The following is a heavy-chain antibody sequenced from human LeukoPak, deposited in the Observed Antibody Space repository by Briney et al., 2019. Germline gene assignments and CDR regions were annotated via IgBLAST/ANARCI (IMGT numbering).Heavy chain of an antibody. J-gene: IGHJ4*02. D-gene: IGHD3-22*01. CDR1: GGSISSYY. CDR2: IYYRGST. V-gene: IGHV4-59*01. Sequence: SEALSLTCTVSGGSISSYYWSWIRQPPGKGLEWIGYIYYRGSTNYNPSLKSRVTISVDTSKNQFSLKLSSVTAADTAVYYCARLSGYSSGHYYSDYWGQGTLVTVSS. CDR3: ARLSGYSSGHYYSDY.